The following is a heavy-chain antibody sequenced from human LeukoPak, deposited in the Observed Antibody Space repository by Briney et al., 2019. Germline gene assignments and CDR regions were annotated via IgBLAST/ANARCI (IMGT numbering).Heavy chain of an antibody. Sequence: PSETLSLTCAVYGGSFRGYYWSWIRQPPGKGLEWIGEINHSGSTNYNPSLKSRVTISVDTSKNQFSLKLSSVTAADTAVYYCARGMASLLWWSYYFDYWGQGTLVTVSS. V-gene: IGHV4-34*01. J-gene: IGHJ4*02. CDR1: GGSFRGYY. CDR3: ARGMASLLWWSYYFDY. CDR2: INHSGST. D-gene: IGHD2-21*01.